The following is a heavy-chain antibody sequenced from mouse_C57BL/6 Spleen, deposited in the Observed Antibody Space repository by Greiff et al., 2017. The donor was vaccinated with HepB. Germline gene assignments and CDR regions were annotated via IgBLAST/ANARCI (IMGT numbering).Heavy chain of an antibody. V-gene: IGHV1-15*01. Sequence: VQLQQSGAELVRPGASVTLSCKASGYTFTDYEMHWVKQTPVHGLEWIGAIDPETGGTAYNQKFKGKAILTADKSSSTAYMELRSLTSEDSAVYYCTRWLVITTVVAHFDYWGQGTTLTVSS. J-gene: IGHJ2*01. CDR3: TRWLVITTVVAHFDY. CDR1: GYTFTDYE. D-gene: IGHD1-1*01. CDR2: IDPETGGT.